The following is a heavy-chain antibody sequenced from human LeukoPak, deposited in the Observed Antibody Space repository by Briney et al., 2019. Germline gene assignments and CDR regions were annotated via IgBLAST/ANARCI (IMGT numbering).Heavy chain of an antibody. V-gene: IGHV3-53*01. D-gene: IGHD3-3*01. CDR2: IFRDGST. CDR1: GFTFSNYW. CDR3: ARDFFDFWGGSWV. J-gene: IGHJ4*02. Sequence: GGSLRISCAASGFTFSNYWMTWVRQAPGKGLEWVSVIFRDGSTYYGDSVRGRFSISRDNSKNMVFLQMNNLRAEDTAVYFCARDFFDFWGGSWVWGQGTLVAVSS.